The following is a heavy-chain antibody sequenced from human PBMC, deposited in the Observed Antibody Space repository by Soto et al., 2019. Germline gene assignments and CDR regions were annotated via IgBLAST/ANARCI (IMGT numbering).Heavy chain of an antibody. D-gene: IGHD6-13*01. Sequence: SGPTLVNPTQTLTLTCTFSGFSLSTSGVGVGWIRQPPGKALEWLALIYWNDDKRYSPSLKSRLTITKDTSKNQVVLTMTNMDPVDTATYYCAHRPPNSRSFIFWFDPWGQGTLVTVSS. J-gene: IGHJ5*02. CDR1: GFSLSTSGVG. V-gene: IGHV2-5*01. CDR2: IYWNDDK. CDR3: AHRPPNSRSFIFWFDP.